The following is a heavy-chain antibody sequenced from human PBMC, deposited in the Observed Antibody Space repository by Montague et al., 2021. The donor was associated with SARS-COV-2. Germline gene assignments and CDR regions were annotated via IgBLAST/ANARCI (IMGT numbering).Heavy chain of an antibody. Sequence: SETLSLTCTVSGGSISSSSYYWGWIRQPPGKGLEWIGSIYYSGSTYYSPCVKSRATISVDTSKNQFSLKLSSVTAADTAVYYCAREGGWLSRGSYYFDYWGQGTLVTVSS. J-gene: IGHJ4*02. D-gene: IGHD3-22*01. CDR2: IYYSGST. V-gene: IGHV4-39*07. CDR1: GGSISSSSYY. CDR3: AREGGWLSRGSYYFDY.